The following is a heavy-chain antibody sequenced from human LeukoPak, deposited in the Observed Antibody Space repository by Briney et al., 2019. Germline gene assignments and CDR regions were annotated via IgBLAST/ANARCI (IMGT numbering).Heavy chain of an antibody. CDR2: IRYDGSNK. J-gene: IGHJ3*02. CDR3: ATNYDILTGYLSDAFDI. V-gene: IGHV3-30*02. CDR1: GFTFSSYG. Sequence: GGSLRLSCAASGFTFSSYGMHWVRQAPGKGLEWVAFIRYDGSNKYYADSVKGRFTTSRDNSKNTLYLQMNSLRAEDTAVYYCATNYDILTGYLSDAFDIWGQGTMVTVSS. D-gene: IGHD3-9*01.